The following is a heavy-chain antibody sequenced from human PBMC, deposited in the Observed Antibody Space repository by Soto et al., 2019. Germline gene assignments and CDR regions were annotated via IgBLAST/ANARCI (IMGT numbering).Heavy chain of an antibody. CDR1: GYTFTSYD. CDR2: MNPNNGNT. CDR3: AKSGSGSRYYYYGMDV. Sequence: ASVKVSCKASGYTFTSYDINWVRQATGQGLEWMGWMNPNNGNTDYAQKLQGRVTMTTNTSMSTAYMELRSLRSDDTAVYYCAKSGSGSRYYYYGMDVWGQGTTVTVSS. D-gene: IGHD3-10*01. J-gene: IGHJ6*02. V-gene: IGHV1-8*01.